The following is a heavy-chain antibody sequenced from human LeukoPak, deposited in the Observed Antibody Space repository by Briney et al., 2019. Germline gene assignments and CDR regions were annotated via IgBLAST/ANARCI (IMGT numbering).Heavy chain of an antibody. CDR2: IIPILGIA. CDR3: ARDQGSSRIGGPADY. D-gene: IGHD1-26*01. J-gene: IGHJ4*02. CDR1: GGTFSSYA. V-gene: IGHV1-69*04. Sequence: SVTVSFKASGGTFSSYAISWVRQAPGQGIEWMGRIIPILGIANYAQKFQGRVTITADKSTSTAYMELSSLRSEDTAVYYCARDQGSSRIGGPADYWGQGTLVTVSS.